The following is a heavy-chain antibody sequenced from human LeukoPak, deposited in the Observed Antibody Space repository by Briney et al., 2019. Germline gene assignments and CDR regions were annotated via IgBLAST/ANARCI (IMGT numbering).Heavy chain of an antibody. CDR1: GGSISSDSYY. CDR3: AREVGGPVWFGGTRGNWFDP. D-gene: IGHD3-10*01. Sequence: PSETLSLTCTVSGGSISSDSYYWSRIRQPAGKGLEWIGRIYTSGSTNSNPSLKSRVTISADTSTNQFSLKLNSVTAADTAVYYCAREVGGPVWFGGTRGNWFDPWGQGTLVTVSS. J-gene: IGHJ5*02. CDR2: IYTSGST. V-gene: IGHV4-61*02.